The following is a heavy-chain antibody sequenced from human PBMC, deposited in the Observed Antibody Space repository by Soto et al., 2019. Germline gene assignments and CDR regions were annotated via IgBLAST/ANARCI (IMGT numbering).Heavy chain of an antibody. Sequence: GGSLRLSCAASGFASSSYAISWVRQAPGKGLEWVSAISGSGTYTYYADSVQGRFTISRDNSKNTVFLQIHRPTAEDTAVYFCAKRLGGSGFTAFDYWGQGTLVTVSS. CDR2: ISGSGTYT. CDR1: GFASSSYA. CDR3: AKRLGGSGFTAFDY. D-gene: IGHD2-15*01. V-gene: IGHV3-23*01. J-gene: IGHJ4*02.